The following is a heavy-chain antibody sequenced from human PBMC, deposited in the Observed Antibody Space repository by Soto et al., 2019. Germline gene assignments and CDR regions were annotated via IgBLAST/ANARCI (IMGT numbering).Heavy chain of an antibody. CDR1: GGSFSGYY. CDR2: INHSGST. V-gene: IGHV4-34*01. D-gene: IGHD1-26*01. Sequence: TSETLSLTCAVYGGSFSGYYWSWIRQPPGKGLEWIGEINHSGSTNYNPSLKSRVTISVDTSKNQFSLKLSSVTAADTAVYYCARADSGSYHIPGYYYYYGMDVWGQGTTVTVSS. CDR3: ARADSGSYHIPGYYYYYGMDV. J-gene: IGHJ6*02.